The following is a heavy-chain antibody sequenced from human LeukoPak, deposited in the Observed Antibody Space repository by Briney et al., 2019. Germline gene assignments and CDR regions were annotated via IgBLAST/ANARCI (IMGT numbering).Heavy chain of an antibody. CDR2: ISGSSSTI. J-gene: IGHJ4*02. V-gene: IGHV3-48*02. D-gene: IGHD1-26*01. CDR3: ARGGGSYAYFDY. Sequence: GGSLRLSCVASGFTFSSSSVTWVRQAPGKGLEWVSYISGSSSTIYYVASVKGRFTISRDTAKNSLYLQMNSLRDEDTAVYYCARGGGSYAYFDYWGQGTLVTVSS. CDR1: GFTFSSSS.